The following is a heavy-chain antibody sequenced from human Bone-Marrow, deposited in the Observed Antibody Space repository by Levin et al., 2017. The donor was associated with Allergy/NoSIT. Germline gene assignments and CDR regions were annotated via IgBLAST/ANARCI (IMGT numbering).Heavy chain of an antibody. CDR2: ISSSGDYI. Sequence: GGSLRLSCAASGFKFSDYYMSWIRQAPGKGLEWISYISSSGDYINDADSVKGRFTISIDNAKNSLYLQTNSLRAEATAVSYCAGTSYYEDYYFDYWGQRSLVTVSS. CDR1: GFKFSDYY. V-gene: IGHV3-11*03. CDR3: AGTSYYEDYYFDY. J-gene: IGHJ4*02. D-gene: IGHD3-3*01.